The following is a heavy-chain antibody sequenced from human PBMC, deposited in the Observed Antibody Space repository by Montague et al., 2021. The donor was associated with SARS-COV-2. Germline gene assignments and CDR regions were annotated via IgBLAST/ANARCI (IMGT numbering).Heavy chain of an antibody. V-gene: IGHV4-61*02. D-gene: IGHD6-25*01. CDR1: VGSISSSSYY. Sequence: TLSPTCTVSVGSISSSSYYWGWIRQPAGKGPEWIGRIYTSGSTFYNPSLKSRVTISVDTSKNQFSLKLSSVTAADTAVYYCARDGYSSGWNGVHWFDPWGQGTLVTVSS. CDR2: IYTSGST. CDR3: ARDGYSSGWNGVHWFDP. J-gene: IGHJ5*02.